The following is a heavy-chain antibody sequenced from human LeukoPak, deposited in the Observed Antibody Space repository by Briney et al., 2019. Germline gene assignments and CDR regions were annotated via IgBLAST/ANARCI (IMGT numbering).Heavy chain of an antibody. Sequence: SETLSLTCAVYGGSFSGYYWSWIRQPPGKGLEWIGEINHSGSTNYNPSLKSRVTISVDTSKNQFSLKLSSVTAADTAAYYCARGVRYYYDSSGYLQAGPYNWFDPWGQGTLVTVSS. D-gene: IGHD3-22*01. CDR1: GGSFSGYY. V-gene: IGHV4-34*01. CDR2: INHSGST. CDR3: ARGVRYYYDSSGYLQAGPYNWFDP. J-gene: IGHJ5*02.